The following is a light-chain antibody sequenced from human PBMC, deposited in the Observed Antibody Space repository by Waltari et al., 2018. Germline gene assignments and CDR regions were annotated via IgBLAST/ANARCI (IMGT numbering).Light chain of an antibody. CDR2: AVS. Sequence: QSALTQPASVSGSPGQSITISCTGTSSDIGHYNYVYWYQQYPVKAPKLMISAVSNWPAVVTSRFSGATSVNTASLTMSGLQADDEADYYCSSYTSSTSLVFGGGPQLTVL. CDR3: SSYTSSTSLV. CDR1: SSDIGHYNY. J-gene: IGLJ3*02. V-gene: IGLV2-14*03.